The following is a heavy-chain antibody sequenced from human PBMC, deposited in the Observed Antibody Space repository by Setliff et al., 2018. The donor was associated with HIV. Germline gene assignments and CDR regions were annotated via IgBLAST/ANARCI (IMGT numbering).Heavy chain of an antibody. CDR3: ASRIYYYDESRVLREEGFVP. V-gene: IGHV4-61*09. CDR2: IYTNGYT. Sequence: SSETLSLTCSVSGGSISSGSYYWTWIRQPAGKGPEWIGHIYTNGYTNYNPSLKSRVTISVDTSKNQFSLKLTSVTAADTAMYYCASRIYYYDESRVLREEGFVPWGQGTLVTVSS. CDR1: GGSISSGSYY. D-gene: IGHD3-22*01. J-gene: IGHJ5*02.